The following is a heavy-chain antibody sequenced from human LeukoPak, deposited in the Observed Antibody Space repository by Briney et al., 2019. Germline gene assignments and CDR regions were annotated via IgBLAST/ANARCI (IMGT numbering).Heavy chain of an antibody. Sequence: SETLSLTCAVYGGSFSGYYWSWIRQPPGKGLEWIGEINHSGSTNYNPSLKSRVTISVDTSKNQFSLKLSSVTAADTAVYHCARQRYYGSGSYGGSDYWGQGTLVTVSS. J-gene: IGHJ4*02. CDR1: GGSFSGYY. V-gene: IGHV4-34*01. CDR3: ARQRYYGSGSYGGSDY. D-gene: IGHD3-10*01. CDR2: INHSGST.